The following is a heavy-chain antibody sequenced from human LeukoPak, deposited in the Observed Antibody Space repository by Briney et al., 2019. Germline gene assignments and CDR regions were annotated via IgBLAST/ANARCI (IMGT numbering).Heavy chain of an antibody. CDR2: INPNSGGT. CDR3: VRERDGYNQPWAY. D-gene: IGHD5-24*01. Sequence: ASVKVSCKASGYTFTGYYMHWVRQAPGQGLEWMGWINPNSGGTDYAQKFQGRVTMTRDTSISTAYMEVSRLRSDDTAVYYCVRERDGYNQPWAYWGQGTLVTVSS. CDR1: GYTFTGYY. J-gene: IGHJ4*02. V-gene: IGHV1-2*02.